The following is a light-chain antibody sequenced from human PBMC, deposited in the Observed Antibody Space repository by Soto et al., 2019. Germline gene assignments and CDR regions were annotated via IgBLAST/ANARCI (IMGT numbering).Light chain of an antibody. CDR1: QSIISN. V-gene: IGKV3-15*01. CDR2: RAS. J-gene: IGKJ2*01. Sequence: EIVMTQSPVTLSVSPGERVTLSCRASQSIISNLAWYQQKPGQAPRLLISRASARATGVPARFSGSGSGTEFTLTISSLQSEDFAVYYCQQYHDWPPYTFGQGTKLEIK. CDR3: QQYHDWPPYT.